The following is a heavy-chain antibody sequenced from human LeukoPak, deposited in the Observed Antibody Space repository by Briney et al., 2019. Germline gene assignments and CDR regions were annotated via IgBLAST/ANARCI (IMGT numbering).Heavy chain of an antibody. J-gene: IGHJ3*02. CDR2: IWYDGSNK. D-gene: IGHD3-10*01. Sequence: PVGTLSLSPAVSLLTPCSYGMHGVRQAPGKGVEGVGGIWYDGSNKYYTNPRNGRFTISRRNSKNTLYLQMNSLRAKDTAVYYCARGKWRGSVSYFGDAFDIWGQGTMVTVSS. CDR3: ARGKWRGSVSYFGDAFDI. V-gene: IGHV3-33*01. CDR1: LLTPCSYG.